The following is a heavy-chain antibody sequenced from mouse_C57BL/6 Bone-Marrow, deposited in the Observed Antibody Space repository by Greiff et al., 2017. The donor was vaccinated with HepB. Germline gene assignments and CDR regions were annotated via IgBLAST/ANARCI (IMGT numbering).Heavy chain of an antibody. J-gene: IGHJ4*01. Sequence: VQLQQSGAELVRPGASVTLSCKASGYTFTDYEMHWVKQTPVHGLEWIGAIDPETGGTAYNQKFKGKAILTADKSSSTAYMELRSLTSEDSAVYYCTRSEGYGDYYAMDYWGQGTSVTVSS. V-gene: IGHV1-15*01. CDR2: IDPETGGT. CDR1: GYTFTDYE. D-gene: IGHD2-14*01. CDR3: TRSEGYGDYYAMDY.